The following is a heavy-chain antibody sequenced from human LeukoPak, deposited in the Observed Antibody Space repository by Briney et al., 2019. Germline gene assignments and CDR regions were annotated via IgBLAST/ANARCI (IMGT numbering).Heavy chain of an antibody. D-gene: IGHD3-22*01. CDR3: AKWDTYYDSSGYYFY. V-gene: IGHV3-23*01. J-gene: IGHJ4*02. Sequence: GGPLRLSCAASGFTFSSYGMSWVRQAPGKGLEWVSAISGSGGSTYYADSVKGRFTISRDNSKNTLYLQMNSLRAEDTAVYYCAKWDTYYDSSGYYFYWGQGTLVTVSS. CDR1: GFTFSSYG. CDR2: ISGSGGST.